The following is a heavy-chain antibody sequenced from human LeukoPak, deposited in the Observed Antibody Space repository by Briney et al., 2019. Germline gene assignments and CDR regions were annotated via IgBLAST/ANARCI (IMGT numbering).Heavy chain of an antibody. Sequence: GGSLRLSCAASGFTFSHYAMHWVRQAPGEGLQWVAFISYSGNNYYYADSVKGRCIISRDDSKNTLYVEMNSLRLDDTAIYYCARGPPTSRSGAHFDYWGQGSLVTVSP. CDR2: ISYSGNNY. J-gene: IGHJ4*02. CDR1: GFTFSHYA. V-gene: IGHV3-30*03. CDR3: ARGPPTSRSGAHFDY. D-gene: IGHD5-12*01.